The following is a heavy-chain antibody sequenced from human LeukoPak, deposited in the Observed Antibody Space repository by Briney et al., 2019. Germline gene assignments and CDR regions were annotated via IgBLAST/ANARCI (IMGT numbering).Heavy chain of an antibody. CDR2: ISDSGGST. V-gene: IGHV3-23*01. Sequence: QPGGSXRLSCAASGFTFPSYAMSWVRQAPGKGLNWVSAISDSGGSTYYADSVKGRFTISRDNSKNTLYLQMNSLRAEDTAVYYCAKRSDGYSGFDYWGQGTLVTLSS. CDR1: GFTFPSYA. J-gene: IGHJ4*02. D-gene: IGHD5-18*01. CDR3: AKRSDGYSGFDY.